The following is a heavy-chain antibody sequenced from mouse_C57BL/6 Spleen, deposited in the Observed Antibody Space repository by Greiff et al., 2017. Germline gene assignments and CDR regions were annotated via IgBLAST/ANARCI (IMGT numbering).Heavy chain of an antibody. D-gene: IGHD3-1*01. CDR1: GYAFSSYW. CDR3: ARGYSGNDFDY. V-gene: IGHV1-80*01. J-gene: IGHJ2*01. Sequence: QVQLQQSGAELVKPGASVKISCKASGYAFSSYWMNWVKQRPGKGLEWIGQIYPGDGDTNYNGKFKGKATLTADKSSSTAYMQLSSLTSEDSAVYFCARGYSGNDFDYWGQGTTLTVSS. CDR2: IYPGDGDT.